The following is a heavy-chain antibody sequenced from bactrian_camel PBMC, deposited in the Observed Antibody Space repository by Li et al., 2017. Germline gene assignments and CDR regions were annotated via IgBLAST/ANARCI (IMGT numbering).Heavy chain of an antibody. J-gene: IGHJ4*01. D-gene: IGHD6*01. V-gene: IGHV3S53*01. CDR1: GYTFNC. Sequence: VQLVESGGDSVQAGGSLRLSCAASGYTFNCMAWFRQAPGKEREGVAVIDNDGSTTYTDSVKGRFTISKDNARNTVYRQMNSLKPEDTAMYYCAVTRQRVYGGNWFVNESVVGPGDPGHRL. CDR2: IDNDGST. CDR3: AVTRQRVYGGNWFVNESV.